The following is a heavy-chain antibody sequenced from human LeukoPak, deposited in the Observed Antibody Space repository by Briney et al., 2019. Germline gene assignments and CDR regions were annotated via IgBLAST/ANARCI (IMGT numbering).Heavy chain of an antibody. D-gene: IGHD4-17*01. CDR2: IYYSGST. CDR1: GGFISSSSYY. V-gene: IGHV4-39*01. CDR3: ARTENAFQDYGDYYFDY. J-gene: IGHJ4*02. Sequence: SETLSLTCTVSGGFISSSSYYWGWIRQPPGKGLEWIGSIYYSGSTYYNPSLKSRVTISVDTSKNQFSLKLSSVTAADTAVYYCARTENAFQDYGDYYFDYWGQGTLVTVSP.